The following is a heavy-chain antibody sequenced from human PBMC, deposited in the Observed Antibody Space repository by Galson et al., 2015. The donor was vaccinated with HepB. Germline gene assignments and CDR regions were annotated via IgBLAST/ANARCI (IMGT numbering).Heavy chain of an antibody. J-gene: IGHJ4*02. CDR1: GGSISSSSYY. Sequence: ATLSLTCTVSGGSISSSSYYWGWIRQPPGKGLEWIGSIYYSGSTYYNPSLKSRVTISVDTSKNQFSLKLSSVTAADTAVYYCASIHSSSWCPEKYFDYWGQGTLVAVSS. D-gene: IGHD6-13*01. V-gene: IGHV4-39*01. CDR2: IYYSGST. CDR3: ASIHSSSWCPEKYFDY.